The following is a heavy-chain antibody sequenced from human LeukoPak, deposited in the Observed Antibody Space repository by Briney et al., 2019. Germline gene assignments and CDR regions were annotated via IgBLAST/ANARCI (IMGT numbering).Heavy chain of an antibody. CDR2: IYFNSGGT. Sequence: ASVKVSCKPSGYTFSDYHIHWVRQAPGQGLEWMGWIYFNSGGTNYAQKFQGRVTMTRDTSISTAYMELSSLRSDDTAVYYCARFSGNFIWGQGTLVTVSS. D-gene: IGHD1-26*01. CDR1: GYTFSDYH. CDR3: ARFSGNFI. J-gene: IGHJ4*02. V-gene: IGHV1-2*02.